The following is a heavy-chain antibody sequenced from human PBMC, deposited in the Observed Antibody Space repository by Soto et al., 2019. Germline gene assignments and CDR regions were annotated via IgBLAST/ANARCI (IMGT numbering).Heavy chain of an antibody. CDR3: VSQRTSVLTQAYFDY. Sequence: SETLSLTCTVSGGSVSNSNYYWGWVRQSPGKGLEWIGSVYYRGRSYSKSSVKSRVTISVDTSKNQFSLNLNSVTASDTAVYFCVSQRTSVLTQAYFDYWGPGALVTVPQ. CDR1: GGSVSNSNYY. CDR2: VYYRGRS. J-gene: IGHJ4*02. V-gene: IGHV4-39*01. D-gene: IGHD2-8*01.